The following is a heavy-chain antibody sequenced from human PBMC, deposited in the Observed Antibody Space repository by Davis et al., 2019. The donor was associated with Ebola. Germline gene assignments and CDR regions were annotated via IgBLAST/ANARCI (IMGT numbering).Heavy chain of an antibody. CDR3: ARDPVGVFRDYYDSSGYYDLGFDY. CDR2: ISSSSSTI. CDR1: GFTFSSYS. D-gene: IGHD3-22*01. Sequence: GESLKISCAASGFTFSSYSMNWVRQAPGKGLEWVSYISSSSSTIYYADSVKGRFTISRDNAKNSLYLQMNSLRDEDTAVYCCARDPVGVFRDYYDSSGYYDLGFDYWGQGTLVTVSS. V-gene: IGHV3-48*02. J-gene: IGHJ4*02.